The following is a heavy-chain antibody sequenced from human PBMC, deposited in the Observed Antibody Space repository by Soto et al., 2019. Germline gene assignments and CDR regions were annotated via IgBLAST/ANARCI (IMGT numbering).Heavy chain of an antibody. CDR1: GGSISSYY. V-gene: IGHV4-59*01. CDR3: AGDGIAVAAHDAFDI. J-gene: IGHJ3*02. CDR2: IYYSGST. D-gene: IGHD6-19*01. Sequence: PSETLSLTCTVSGGSISSYYWSWIRQPPGKGLEWIGYIYYSGSTNYNPSLKSRVTISVDTSKNQFSLKLSSVTAADTAVYYCAGDGIAVAAHDAFDIWGQGTMVTVSS.